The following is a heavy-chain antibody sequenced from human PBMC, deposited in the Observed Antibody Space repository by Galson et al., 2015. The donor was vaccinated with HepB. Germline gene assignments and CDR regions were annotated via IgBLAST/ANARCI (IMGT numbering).Heavy chain of an antibody. J-gene: IGHJ4*02. CDR2: IKSKLDGATT. D-gene: IGHD2/OR15-2a*01. CDR1: GFPFGNAY. Sequence: SLRLSCAVSGFPFGNAYMNWVRQAPGKGLEWVGLIKSKLDGATTDYAAPVKGRFTISGDDSKNTLYLHMNSLKTEDTAVYYCSTAYRIFMDAQAWYNFWGQGTLVTVSS. V-gene: IGHV3-15*01. CDR3: STAYRIFMDAQAWYNF.